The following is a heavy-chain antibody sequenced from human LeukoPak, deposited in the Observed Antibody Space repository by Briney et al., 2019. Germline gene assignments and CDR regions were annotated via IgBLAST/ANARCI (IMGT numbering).Heavy chain of an antibody. CDR2: ISSSSSHI. Sequence: GGSLRLSCVGSGFTFARHSMNWVRQAPGKGLEWISYISSSSSHIYYSDSVKGRFTISRDNAKNSVYLQMNSLRAGDTAVYFCARDRAGYNWVDYWGQGTLISVSS. D-gene: IGHD5-24*01. CDR3: ARDRAGYNWVDY. J-gene: IGHJ4*02. CDR1: GFTFARHS. V-gene: IGHV3-48*01.